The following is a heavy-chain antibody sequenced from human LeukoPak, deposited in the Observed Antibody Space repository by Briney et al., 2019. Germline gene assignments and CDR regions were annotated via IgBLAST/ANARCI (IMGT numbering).Heavy chain of an antibody. D-gene: IGHD1-26*01. J-gene: IGHJ5*02. V-gene: IGHV4-61*02. CDR2: IYTSGST. CDR3: ARAWWGATPLDP. Sequence: PSETLSLTCTVSGGSISSGSYYWSWIRQPAGKGQEWIGRIYTSGSTNYNPSLKSRVTISVDTSKNQFSLKLSSVTAADTAVYYCARAWWGATPLDPWGQGTLVTVSS. CDR1: GGSISSGSYY.